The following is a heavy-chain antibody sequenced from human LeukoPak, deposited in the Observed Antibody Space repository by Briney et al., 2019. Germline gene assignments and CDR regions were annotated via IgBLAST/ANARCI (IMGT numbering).Heavy chain of an antibody. V-gene: IGHV4-59*01. CDR3: ARGVPAATDY. CDR1: GGSISSYY. Sequence: SETLSLTCTVSGGSISSYYWSWIRQPPGKGLGWIGYIYYSGSTNYNPSLKNRVTISVDTSKNQFSLKLSSVTAADTAVYYCARGVPAATDYWGQGTLVTVSS. CDR2: IYYSGST. D-gene: IGHD2-2*01. J-gene: IGHJ4*02.